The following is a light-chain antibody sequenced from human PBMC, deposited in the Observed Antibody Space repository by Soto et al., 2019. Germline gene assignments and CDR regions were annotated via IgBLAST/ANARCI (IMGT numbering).Light chain of an antibody. J-gene: IGKJ5*01. Sequence: EILLTQSPATLSLSPGDGATLSCRASQSVRTYLAWYQQKPGQAPRLLIYDASNRATGIPTRFSGSGSGTDFTRTISSLEPEDFAVYYCQHRFNWPRSITFGQGTRLEIK. CDR2: DAS. CDR3: QHRFNWPRSIT. CDR1: QSVRTY. V-gene: IGKV3-11*01.